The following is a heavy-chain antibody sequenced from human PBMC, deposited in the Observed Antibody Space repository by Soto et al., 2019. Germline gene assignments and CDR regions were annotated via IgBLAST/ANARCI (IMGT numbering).Heavy chain of an antibody. CDR2: INHSGST. CDR1: GGSFSGYY. V-gene: IGHV4-34*01. J-gene: IGHJ4*02. CDR3: ASSARITGTTVT. Sequence: SETLSLTCAVYGGSFSGYYWSWIRQPPGKGLEWIGEINHSGSTNYNPSLKSRVTISVDTSKNQFSLKLSSVTAADTAVYYCASSARITGTTVTWGQGTLVTVSS. D-gene: IGHD1-7*01.